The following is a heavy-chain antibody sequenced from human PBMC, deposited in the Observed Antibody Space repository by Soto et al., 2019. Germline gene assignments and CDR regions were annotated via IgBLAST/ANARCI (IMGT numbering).Heavy chain of an antibody. J-gene: IGHJ6*02. CDR3: AKDQSSLFRSGSGMDV. Sequence: LSLSCAASGFTFRNFVMHWVRQAPGKGLEWVAVISYAGNNIYYADSVKGRFTISRDNSGNTLYLEMSSLRGEDTAVYYCAKDQSSLFRSGSGMDVWGQGTTVTVSS. V-gene: IGHV3-30*18. CDR1: GFTFRNFV. CDR2: ISYAGNNI. D-gene: IGHD3-3*01.